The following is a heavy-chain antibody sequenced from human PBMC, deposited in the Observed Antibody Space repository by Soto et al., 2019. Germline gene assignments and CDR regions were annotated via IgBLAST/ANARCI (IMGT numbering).Heavy chain of an antibody. CDR2: INPDSGGT. CDR3: ARGRRDGYIYYFDY. Sequence: QVQLVQSGAEGKKPGASVKVSCKASGYTFTGYYMHWVRQAPGQGLEWMGGINPDSGGTNYAQKFQDWVTMTRDTPISTAYMELSRLRSDDTAVYYCARGRRDGYIYYFDYWGQGTLVTVSS. CDR1: GYTFTGYY. V-gene: IGHV1-2*04. J-gene: IGHJ4*02. D-gene: IGHD5-12*01.